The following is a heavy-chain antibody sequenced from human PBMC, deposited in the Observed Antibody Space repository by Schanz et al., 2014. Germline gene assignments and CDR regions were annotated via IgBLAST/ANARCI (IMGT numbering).Heavy chain of an antibody. V-gene: IGHV3-13*01. J-gene: IGHJ4*02. Sequence: ESGGGLVQPGGSLRLSCAASGFTLSNSDMHWVRQGTGKGLEWVSTIGYLGDTYYPDSVKGRFTISRDNSKNTLYLHMNTLRSEDTAVYYCAKDSTHIDIVLVPTAIDYWGQGTLVTVSS. CDR1: GFTLSNSD. CDR2: IGYLGDT. CDR3: AKDSTHIDIVLVPTAIDY. D-gene: IGHD2-2*01.